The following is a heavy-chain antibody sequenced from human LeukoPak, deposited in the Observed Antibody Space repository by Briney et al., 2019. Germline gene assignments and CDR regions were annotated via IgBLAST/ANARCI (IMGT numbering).Heavy chain of an antibody. V-gene: IGHV3-21*04. CDR1: GFTFSSYS. J-gene: IGHJ4*02. CDR2: ISSSSSYI. D-gene: IGHD5-18*01. Sequence: GSLRLSCAASGFTFSSYSMNWVRQAPGKGLEWVSSISSSSSYIYYADSVKGRFTISRDNAKNSLYLQMNSLRAEDTAVYYCAKGNGYSYGRYYFDYWGQGTLVTVSS. CDR3: AKGNGYSYGRYYFDY.